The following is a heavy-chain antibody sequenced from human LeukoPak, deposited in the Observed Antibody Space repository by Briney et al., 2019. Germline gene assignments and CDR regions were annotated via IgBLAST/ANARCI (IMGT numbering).Heavy chain of an antibody. Sequence: GGSLRLSCAASGFTVSSNYMSWVRQAPGKGLEWVSVIYSGGSTYYADSVKGRFTISRDNSKNTLFLQMNSLRAEDTAIYYCAEVSGYNYGDFDSWGQGTLVTVSS. CDR2: IYSGGST. D-gene: IGHD5-18*01. CDR3: AEVSGYNYGDFDS. CDR1: GFTVSSNY. J-gene: IGHJ4*02. V-gene: IGHV3-53*01.